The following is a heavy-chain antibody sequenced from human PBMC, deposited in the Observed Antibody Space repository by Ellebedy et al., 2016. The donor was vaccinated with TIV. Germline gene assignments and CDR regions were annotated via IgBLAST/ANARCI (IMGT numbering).Heavy chain of an antibody. J-gene: IGHJ4*02. V-gene: IGHV2-5*02. CDR1: GFSLSISGVG. Sequence: SGPTLVKPTQTLTLTCTFSGFSLSISGVGVGWIRQPPGKALEWLALIYWDDDKRYSPSLKSRLTITKDTSKNQVVLTMTNMDPVDTVTYYCAHHYSSSWYPVYWGQGTLVTVSS. D-gene: IGHD6-13*01. CDR3: AHHYSSSWYPVY. CDR2: IYWDDDK.